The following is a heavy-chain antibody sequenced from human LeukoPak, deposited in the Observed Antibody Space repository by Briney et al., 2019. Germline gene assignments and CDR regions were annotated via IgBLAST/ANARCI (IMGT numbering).Heavy chain of an antibody. V-gene: IGHV1-69-2*01. D-gene: IGHD6-19*01. CDR1: GYTFTDYY. CDR3: STSSDGSGLDY. Sequence: VKVSCKVSGYTFTDYYMHWVQQAPGKGLEWMGLVDPEDGETIYAEKFQVRVTITADTSTDTAYMELSSLRSEDTAVYYCSTSSDGSGLDYWGQGTLVTVSS. CDR2: VDPEDGET. J-gene: IGHJ4*02.